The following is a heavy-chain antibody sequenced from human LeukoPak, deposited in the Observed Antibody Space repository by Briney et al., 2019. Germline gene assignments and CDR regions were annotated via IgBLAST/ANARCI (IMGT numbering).Heavy chain of an antibody. CDR1: GNTFTKYY. CDR3: ARGSYVTYYYGSGSYLVGTETRQEKGKNYYGMDV. D-gene: IGHD3-10*01. Sequence: ASVKVSCKASGNTFTKYYIHWVRQATGQGLEWMGWMNPNSGNTGYAQKFQGRVTMTRNTSISTAYMELSSLRSEDTAVYYCARGSYVTYYYGSGSYLVGTETRQEKGKNYYGMDVWGQGTTVTVSS. J-gene: IGHJ6*02. V-gene: IGHV1-8*01. CDR2: MNPNSGNT.